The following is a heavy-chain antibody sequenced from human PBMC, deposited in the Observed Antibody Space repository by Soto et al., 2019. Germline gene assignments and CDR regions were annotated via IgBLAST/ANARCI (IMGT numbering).Heavy chain of an antibody. CDR2: TYYRSKWYN. Sequence: SQTLSLTCAISGDSVSSNSAAWNWIRQSPSRGLEWLGRTYYRSKWYNDYAVSVKSRITINPDTSKNQFPLQLNSVTPEDTAVYYCERGDSLRHKVGHIDYWGQGTLVTVS. CDR3: ERGDSLRHKVGHIDY. D-gene: IGHD3-3*01. CDR1: GDSVSSNSAA. J-gene: IGHJ4*02. V-gene: IGHV6-1*01.